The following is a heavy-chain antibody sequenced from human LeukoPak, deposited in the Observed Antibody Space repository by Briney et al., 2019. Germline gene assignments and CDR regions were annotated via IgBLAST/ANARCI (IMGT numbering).Heavy chain of an antibody. CDR3: AKRGGYETMAAFDY. CDR1: GFSVSSNH. D-gene: IGHD3-10*01. Sequence: GGSLRLSCAASGFSVSSNHMSWVRQAPGKGLELVSAISPSGTDTYYADSVKGRFTISRDNSKNTLYLQMSSLRAEDSAVYYCAKRGGYETMAAFDYWCQGTLVTVSS. CDR2: ISPSGTDT. J-gene: IGHJ4*02. V-gene: IGHV3-23*01.